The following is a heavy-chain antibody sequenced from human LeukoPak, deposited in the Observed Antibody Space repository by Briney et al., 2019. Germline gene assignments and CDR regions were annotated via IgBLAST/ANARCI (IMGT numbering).Heavy chain of an antibody. J-gene: IGHJ4*02. V-gene: IGHV3-30*01. D-gene: IGHD4-17*01. CDR1: GFTFSSYA. CDR2: ISYDGSNK. CDR3: ASSSNYGDYPLRPPLDY. Sequence: GGSPRLSCAASGFTFSSYAMHWVRQAPGKGLEWVAVISYDGSNKYYADSVKGRSTISRDNSKNTLYLQMNSLRAEDTAVYYCASSSNYGDYPLRPPLDYWGQGTLVTVSS.